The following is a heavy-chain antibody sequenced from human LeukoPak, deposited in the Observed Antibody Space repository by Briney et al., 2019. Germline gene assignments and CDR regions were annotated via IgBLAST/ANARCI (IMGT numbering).Heavy chain of an antibody. Sequence: GASVTVSCKASGYTFIGYYMHGVRQAPGQGLEWMGWIDPYSGGTHFAQRFQGRVSMTLDTSISTAYMELTRLTSDDTAVYYCARDGVAGSSDAFDIWGQGTMVTVSA. J-gene: IGHJ3*02. CDR2: IDPYSGGT. D-gene: IGHD6-19*01. V-gene: IGHV1-2*02. CDR3: ARDGVAGSSDAFDI. CDR1: GYTFIGYY.